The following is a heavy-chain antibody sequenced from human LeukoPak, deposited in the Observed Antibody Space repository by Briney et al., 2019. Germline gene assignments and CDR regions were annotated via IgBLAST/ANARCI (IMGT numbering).Heavy chain of an antibody. CDR3: ASTTVTTTLRYYVHRGSMDV. CDR1: GYTFSSYY. J-gene: IGHJ6*02. D-gene: IGHD4-17*01. CDR2: MNPNSGNT. V-gene: IGHV1-8*02. Sequence: ASVKVSCKASGYTFSSYYMHWVRQATGQGLEWMGWMNPNSGNTGYAQKFQGRVTMTRNTSISTAYMELSSLRSEDTAVYYCASTTVTTTLRYYVHRGSMDVWGQGTTVTVSS.